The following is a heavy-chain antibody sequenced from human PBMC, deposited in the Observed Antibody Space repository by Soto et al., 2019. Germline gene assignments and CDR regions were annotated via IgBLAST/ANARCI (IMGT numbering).Heavy chain of an antibody. J-gene: IGHJ4*02. V-gene: IGHV3-66*01. CDR3: ARGSIWYSIDY. CDR2: IYSGGST. D-gene: IGHD2-21*02. Sequence: GGSLRLSCAASGFTVSSNYMSWVRQAPGKGLEWVSVIYSGGSTYYADSVKGRFTISRDNSKNTLYLQMNSLRAEDTAVYYCARGSIWYSIDYWGQGTLVTVSS. CDR1: GFTVSSNY.